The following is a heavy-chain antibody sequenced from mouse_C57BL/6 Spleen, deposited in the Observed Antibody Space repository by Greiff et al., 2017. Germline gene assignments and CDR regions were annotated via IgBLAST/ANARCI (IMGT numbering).Heavy chain of an antibody. CDR3: ARYLNYFDY. D-gene: IGHD5-1*01. CDR2: ISSGGSYT. Sequence: EVKLVESGGDLVKPGGSLKLSCAASGFTFSSYGMSWVRQTPDKRLEWVATISSGGSYTYYPDSVKGRFTISRDNAKNTLYLQMSSLKSEDTAMYYCARYLNYFDYWGQGTTLTVSS. J-gene: IGHJ2*01. V-gene: IGHV5-6*01. CDR1: GFTFSSYG.